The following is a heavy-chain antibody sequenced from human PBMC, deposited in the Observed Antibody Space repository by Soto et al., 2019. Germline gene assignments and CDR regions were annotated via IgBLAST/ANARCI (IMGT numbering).Heavy chain of an antibody. CDR3: AKGGAYYFDS. CDR1: GASITNFY. V-gene: IGHV4-4*07. D-gene: IGHD3-16*01. J-gene: IGHJ4*02. Sequence: SETLSLSCPVSGASITNFYWSWVRQSATKGLEWIGRIYSRGSTDYNPSLKSRVTMSIDTSKNQFSLTLTSVTAADTAVYFCAKGGAYYFDSWGQGILVTVSS. CDR2: IYSRGST.